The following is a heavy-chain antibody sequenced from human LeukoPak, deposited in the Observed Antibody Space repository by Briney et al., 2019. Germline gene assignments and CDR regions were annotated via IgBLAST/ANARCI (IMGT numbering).Heavy chain of an antibody. CDR1: GFTFSTYA. CDR3: ATYRHLPY. V-gene: IGHV3-30*04. D-gene: IGHD2-2*02. CDR2: ISHDGSSK. Sequence: GRSLRLSCAASGFTFSTYAMHWVRQAPGKGLDWVAVISHDGSSKYNADSVKGRFTISRDNAKNSLYLQMSSLRAEDSAMYYCATYRHLPYWGQGILVTVSS. J-gene: IGHJ4*02.